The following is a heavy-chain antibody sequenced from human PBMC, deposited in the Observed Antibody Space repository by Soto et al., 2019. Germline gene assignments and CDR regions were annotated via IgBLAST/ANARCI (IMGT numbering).Heavy chain of an antibody. D-gene: IGHD2-15*01. Sequence: QITLKESGPTLVKPTQTLTLTCTFSGFSLSTSGVGVGWIRQPPGKALEWLALIYWDDDKRYSPSLKSRLTITKDTSKNQVVLTMTNMDHVDTATYYCAHTLGYCSGGSCYSYYFDYWGQGTLVTVSS. V-gene: IGHV2-5*02. J-gene: IGHJ4*02. CDR1: GFSLSTSGVG. CDR2: IYWDDDK. CDR3: AHTLGYCSGGSCYSYYFDY.